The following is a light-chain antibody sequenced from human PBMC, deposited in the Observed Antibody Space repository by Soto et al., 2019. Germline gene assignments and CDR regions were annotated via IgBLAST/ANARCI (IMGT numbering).Light chain of an antibody. Sequence: IQRTQSPSTLSASVGDRVTITGRASQSVQTWLAWFQQPRGKAPKLXIYKATTLETGVPSIFSGSGAGTECTLTISSLQPDDFATYYCPHYHSSTATFGQGTKVDIK. V-gene: IGKV1-5*03. CDR2: KAT. CDR3: PHYHSSTAT. CDR1: QSVQTW. J-gene: IGKJ1*01.